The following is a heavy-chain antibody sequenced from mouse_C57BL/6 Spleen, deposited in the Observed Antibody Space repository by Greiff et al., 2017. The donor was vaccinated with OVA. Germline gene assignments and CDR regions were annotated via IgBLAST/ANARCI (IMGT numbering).Heavy chain of an antibody. Sequence: QVQLKQPGAELVMPGASVKLSCKASGYTFTSYWMHWVKQRPGQGLEWIGEIDPSDSYTNYNQKFKGKSTLTVDKSSSTAYMQLSSLTSEDSAVYYCAKPGTAGFDYWGQGTTLTVSS. V-gene: IGHV1-69*01. CDR1: GYTFTSYW. CDR2: IDPSDSYT. CDR3: AKPGTAGFDY. D-gene: IGHD4-1*01. J-gene: IGHJ2*01.